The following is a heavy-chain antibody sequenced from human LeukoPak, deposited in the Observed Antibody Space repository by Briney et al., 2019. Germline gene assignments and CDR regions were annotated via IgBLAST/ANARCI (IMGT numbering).Heavy chain of an antibody. D-gene: IGHD4-17*01. CDR3: ARAYGAIDY. J-gene: IGHJ4*02. CDR2: IKHSGST. CDR1: GGSFSGYY. Sequence: SETLSLTCAVYGGSFSGYYWSWIRQPPGKGLEWIGEIKHSGSTNYNPSLKSRVTISVDTSKNQFSLKLSSVTAADTAVYYCARAYGAIDYWGQGTLVTVSS. V-gene: IGHV4-34*01.